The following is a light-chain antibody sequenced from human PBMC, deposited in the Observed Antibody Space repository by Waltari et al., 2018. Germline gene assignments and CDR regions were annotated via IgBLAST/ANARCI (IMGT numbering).Light chain of an antibody. J-gene: IGLJ1*01. V-gene: IGLV2-23*02. CDR3: CSFAGTTTYYV. CDR1: SSDVGSYTL. CDR2: EVN. Sequence: QSALTQPASVSGSPGQSITISCPGTSSDVGSYTLVSWYQQRPGKAPKLMIYEVNKRPSGVSNRFSGSKSGNTASLTISGLRAEDEADYYCCSFAGTTTYYVFGTGTQVTVL.